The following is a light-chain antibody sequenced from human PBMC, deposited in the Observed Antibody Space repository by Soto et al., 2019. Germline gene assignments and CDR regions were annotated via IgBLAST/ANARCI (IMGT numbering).Light chain of an antibody. CDR3: QQYATSPLT. CDR1: QTVGRDY. Sequence: PGERATLSCWASQTVGRDYLAWYQQKPGLAPRLLISGASTRATGIPDRFSGSGSGTDFTLISSRLEPEDFAVYFCQQYATSPLTFGGGPEVEIK. J-gene: IGKJ4*01. CDR2: GAS. V-gene: IGKV3-20*01.